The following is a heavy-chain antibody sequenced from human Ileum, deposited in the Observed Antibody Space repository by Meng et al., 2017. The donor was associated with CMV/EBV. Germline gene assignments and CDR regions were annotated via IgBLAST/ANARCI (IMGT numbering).Heavy chain of an antibody. J-gene: IGHJ6*02. CDR3: AKDLDYMGGMDV. Sequence: GGPLRLSCEASGFSISSFGMHWVRQAPGKGLEWLAFIRYDGTYKFYAGSVRGRFIISRDNSKNTVYLQMRSLGLEDRAVYYCAKDLDYMGGMDVWGQGTTVTVSS. V-gene: IGHV3-30*02. CDR1: GFSISSFG. D-gene: IGHD4-11*01. CDR2: IRYDGTYK.